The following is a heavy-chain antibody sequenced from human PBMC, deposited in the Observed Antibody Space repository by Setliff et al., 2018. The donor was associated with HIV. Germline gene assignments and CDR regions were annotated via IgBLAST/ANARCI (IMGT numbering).Heavy chain of an antibody. CDR3: ARDIYDSGWFTLEY. CDR2: MNPNSGNT. V-gene: IGHV1-8*01. CDR1: GSTFSTYD. Sequence: GASVKVSCKASGSTFSTYDINWVRQAPGQGPEWMGWMNPNSGNTGYAPKLQGRVTMTRNTSISTAYMELSSLRSEDTAVYYCARDIYDSGWFTLEYWGQGTLVTVSS. J-gene: IGHJ4*02. D-gene: IGHD6-19*01.